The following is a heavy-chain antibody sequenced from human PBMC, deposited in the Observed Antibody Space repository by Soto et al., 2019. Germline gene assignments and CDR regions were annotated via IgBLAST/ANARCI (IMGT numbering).Heavy chain of an antibody. CDR3: AREVAADGTFREDVFDI. D-gene: IGHD6-13*01. J-gene: IGHJ3*02. Sequence: QVHLVQSGAEVKKPGSSVKVSCKAPGGTFSTHAINWVRQAPGQGLEWMGRIIPIFTTTNYAQKFQGRVTMTAYESTITAYLEPSRLRHDDTAVYYCAREVAADGTFREDVFDIWGQGTLVTVSS. CDR1: GGTFSTHA. V-gene: IGHV1-69*12. CDR2: IIPIFTTT.